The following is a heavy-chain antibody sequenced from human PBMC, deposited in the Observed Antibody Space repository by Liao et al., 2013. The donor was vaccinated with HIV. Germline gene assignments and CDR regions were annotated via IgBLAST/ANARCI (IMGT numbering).Heavy chain of an antibody. CDR2: INHSGST. D-gene: IGHD3-9*01. J-gene: IGHJ5*02. Sequence: QVQLQESGPGLVKPSETLSLTCAVYGGSFSGYYWSWIRQPPGKGLEWIGEINHSGSTNYNPSLKSRVTISVDTSKTQFSLKLSSVTAADTAVYYCARDAYFDWDNWFDPWGQGTLVTVSS. CDR3: ARDAYFDWDNWFDP. CDR1: GGSFSGYY. V-gene: IGHV4-34*01.